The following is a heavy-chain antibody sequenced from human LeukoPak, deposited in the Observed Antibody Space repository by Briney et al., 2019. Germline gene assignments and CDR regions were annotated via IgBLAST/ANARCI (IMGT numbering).Heavy chain of an antibody. CDR1: GYSFSTYW. J-gene: IGHJ4*02. CDR2: IYPGDSDT. Sequence: GESLKISCQTSGYSFSTYWIGWVRQMPGKGLEWMGIIYPGDSDTRYSPSFQGQVTISADKSISTAYLQWSSLKASDTAMYYCARTGGGSGSYYNGGGFDYWGQGTLVTVSS. D-gene: IGHD3-10*01. CDR3: ARTGGGSGSYYNGGGFDY. V-gene: IGHV5-51*01.